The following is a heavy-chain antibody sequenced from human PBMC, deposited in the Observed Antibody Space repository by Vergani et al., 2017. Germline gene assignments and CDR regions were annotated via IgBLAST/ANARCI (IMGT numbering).Heavy chain of an antibody. CDR3: ARIDSSGYDYGGWFDP. CDR1: GYTFTSYA. J-gene: IGHJ5*02. D-gene: IGHD3-22*01. CDR2: INTNTGNP. Sequence: QVQLVQSGSELKKPGASVKVSCTASGYTFTSYAMNWVRQAPGQGLEWMGWINTNTGNPTYAQGFTGRFVFSLDTSVSTAYLQSSSLKAEDTAVYYCARIDSSGYDYGGWFDPWGQGTLVTVYS. V-gene: IGHV7-4-1*02.